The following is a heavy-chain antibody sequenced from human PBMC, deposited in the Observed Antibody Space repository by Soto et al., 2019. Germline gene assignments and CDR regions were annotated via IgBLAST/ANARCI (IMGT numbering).Heavy chain of an antibody. CDR2: IFSNDEK. V-gene: IGHV2-26*04. CDR3: ASRYSTSWYWFDP. J-gene: IGHJ5*02. D-gene: IGHD6-13*01. Sequence: QVTVKESGPVLVKPTETLTLTCTVSGFSLSNAGLGVSWIRQPPGKALEWLAHIFSNDEKSYSTSLNSRLTISKDTSKSQVVLTMTTMDPVDTATYYCASRYSTSWYWFDPWGQGTLVTVSS. CDR1: GFSLSNAGLG.